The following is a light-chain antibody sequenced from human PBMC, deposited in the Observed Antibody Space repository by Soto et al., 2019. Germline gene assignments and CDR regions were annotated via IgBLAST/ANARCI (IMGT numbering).Light chain of an antibody. J-gene: IGKJ5*01. CDR2: GAS. CDR1: QSVSSSY. Sequence: LVLTQSPATLSVSPGERATLSCRASQSVSSSYLAWYQQKPGQAPRLLIYGASSRATGIPDRFSGSGSGTDFTLTISRLEPEDFALYYCQQYQSPITFGQGTRLEIK. V-gene: IGKV3-20*01. CDR3: QQYQSPIT.